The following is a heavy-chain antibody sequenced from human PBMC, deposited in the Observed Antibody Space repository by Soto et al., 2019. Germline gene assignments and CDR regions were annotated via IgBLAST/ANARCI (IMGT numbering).Heavy chain of an antibody. CDR1: GGSISSSSYY. CDR3: ARRTYYDSTGYFDY. V-gene: IGHV4-39*01. CDR2: IYYSGST. Sequence: LETLSLTCTVSGGSISSSSYYWGWIRQPPGKGLDWIGFIYYSGSTYYNPSLKSRVTISIDTSKNQFSLKLNSVTAADTAVYYCARRTYYDSTGYFDYWGQGTLVTVSS. D-gene: IGHD3-22*01. J-gene: IGHJ4*02.